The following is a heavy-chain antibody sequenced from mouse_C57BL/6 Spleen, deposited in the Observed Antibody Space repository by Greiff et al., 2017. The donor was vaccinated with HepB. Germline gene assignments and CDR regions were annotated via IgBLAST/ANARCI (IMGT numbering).Heavy chain of an antibody. CDR1: GYSITSGYY. J-gene: IGHJ3*01. CDR3: ASSSYGFAY. CDR2: ISYDGSN. V-gene: IGHV3-6*01. D-gene: IGHD1-1*01. Sequence: EVKLQESGPGLVKPSQSLSLTCSVTGYSITSGYYWNWIRQFPGNKLEWMGYISYDGSNNYNPSLKNRISITRDTSKNQFFLKFNSVTTEDTATYYCASSSYGFAYWGQGTLVTVSA.